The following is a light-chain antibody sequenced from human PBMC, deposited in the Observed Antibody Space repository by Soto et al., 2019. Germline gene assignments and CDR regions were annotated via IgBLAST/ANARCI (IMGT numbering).Light chain of an antibody. V-gene: IGKV1-5*01. CDR2: EAT. Sequence: DIQMTQSPSTLSASVGDRVIITCRASQSIDTWLAWYQHKPGRAPEVLISEATSLERGVPSRFSVSGSGTEFSLTISSLQPDDFATYYCQYYGSYSGTFGQGTKLEVK. CDR3: QYYGSYSGT. J-gene: IGKJ2*01. CDR1: QSIDTW.